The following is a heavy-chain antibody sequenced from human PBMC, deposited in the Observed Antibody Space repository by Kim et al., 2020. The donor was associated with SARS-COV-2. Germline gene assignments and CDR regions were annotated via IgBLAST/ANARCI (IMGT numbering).Heavy chain of an antibody. J-gene: IGHJ4*02. CDR2: IDRTSRYI. CDR3: ASETRD. V-gene: IGHV3-21*01. Sequence: GGSLRLSCAASEFTFSSYSMNWVRQAPGKGLEWVSSIDRTSRYIYYADSLKGRFTISRDNTKNSLYLQMNSLRAEDTAFYYCASETRDWGQGTLVTVSS. CDR1: EFTFSSYS.